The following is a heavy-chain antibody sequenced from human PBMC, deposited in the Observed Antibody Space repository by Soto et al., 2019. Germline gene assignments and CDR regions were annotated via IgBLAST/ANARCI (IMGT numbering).Heavy chain of an antibody. D-gene: IGHD1-7*01. V-gene: IGHV4-4*02. CDR1: GGSFTGNNW. J-gene: IGHJ4*02. CDR2: IYRTGST. CDR3: ASRDPGTSVDY. Sequence: SETLSLTCAVSGGSFTGNNWWTWFRQPPGQGLEWIGEIYRTGSTNYNPSLKSRVTISLDKSENQFSLKVTSLTAADTAVYYCASRDPGTSVDYWGQGTLVTVSS.